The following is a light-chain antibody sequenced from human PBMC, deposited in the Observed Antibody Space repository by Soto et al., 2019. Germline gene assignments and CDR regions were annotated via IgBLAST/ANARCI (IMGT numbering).Light chain of an antibody. CDR3: CSYAGNYIWV. CDR1: SSDVGTYNL. Sequence: QSVLTQPRSVSGSPGQSVTLSCDGSSSDVGTYNLVSWYQQHPGKAPKLMIFNVANRPSGVPYRFSGSKSGNTASLTISGLQAEDEADYYCCSYAGNYIWVFGGGTKVTV. J-gene: IGLJ3*02. CDR2: NVA. V-gene: IGLV2-11*01.